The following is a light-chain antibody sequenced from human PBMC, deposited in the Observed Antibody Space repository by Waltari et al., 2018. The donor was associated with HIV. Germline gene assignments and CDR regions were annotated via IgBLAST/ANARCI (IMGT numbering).Light chain of an antibody. V-gene: IGKV2-28*01. Sequence: EIVMTQSPLSLPVTPGEPASISCRSSQSLLHSNGYNYLDWYLQKPGQSPQLLIYLGSNRASGVPDRFSGSGSGTDFTLKISRVEAEDVGVYYCMQGTHWPYTFGQGTKLEIK. CDR2: LGS. J-gene: IGKJ2*01. CDR3: MQGTHWPYT. CDR1: QSLLHSNGYNY.